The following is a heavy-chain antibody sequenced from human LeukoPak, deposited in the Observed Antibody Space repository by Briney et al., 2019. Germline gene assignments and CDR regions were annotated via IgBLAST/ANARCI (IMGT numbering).Heavy chain of an antibody. CDR3: AKDKLSFGDYGLYYFDY. CDR2: ISGSGSST. Sequence: GGSLRLSCAASGLTVSSNYMNWVRQAPGKGLEWVSAISGSGSSTYYADSVKGRFTISRDNSKNTLYLQMNSLRAEVTAVYYCAKDKLSFGDYGLYYFDYWGQGTLVTVSS. V-gene: IGHV3-23*01. J-gene: IGHJ4*02. D-gene: IGHD4-17*01. CDR1: GLTVSSNY.